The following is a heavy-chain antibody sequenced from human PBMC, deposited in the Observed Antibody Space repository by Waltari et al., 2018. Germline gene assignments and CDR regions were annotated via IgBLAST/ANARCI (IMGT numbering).Heavy chain of an antibody. V-gene: IGHV3-48*03. CDR1: GFTLSSKE. CDR3: ARARDGYNADY. J-gene: IGHJ4*02. Sequence: EVQLVESGGGLVQPGGSLRLSCAASGFTLSSKEMNWVRQAPGKGLEWVSYISSSGSTIYYADSVKGRFTISGDNAKNSLYLQMNSLRAEDTAVYYCARARDGYNADYWGQGTLVTVSS. CDR2: ISSSGSTI. D-gene: IGHD5-12*01.